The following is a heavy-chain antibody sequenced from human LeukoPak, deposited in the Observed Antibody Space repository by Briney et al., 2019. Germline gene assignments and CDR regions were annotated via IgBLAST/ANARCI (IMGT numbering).Heavy chain of an antibody. J-gene: IGHJ4*02. CDR1: GFTFSSYS. Sequence: PGGSLRLSCAASGFTFSSYSMNWVRQAPGKGLEWVSYISSSSSTIYHADSVKGRFTISRDNAKNSLYLQMNSLRAEDTAVYYCARVSSWYLNYWGQGTLVTVSS. CDR3: ARVSSWYLNY. V-gene: IGHV3-48*01. D-gene: IGHD6-13*01. CDR2: ISSSSSTI.